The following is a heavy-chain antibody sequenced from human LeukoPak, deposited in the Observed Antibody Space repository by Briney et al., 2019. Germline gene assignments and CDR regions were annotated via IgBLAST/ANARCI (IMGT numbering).Heavy chain of an antibody. J-gene: IGHJ5*02. CDR1: GYTFTSYG. V-gene: IGHV1-18*01. D-gene: IGHD6-19*01. CDR3: AREETLSGWYRSSSRPIGNWFDP. CDR2: ISAYNGNT. Sequence: ASVKVSCKASGYTFTSYGISWVRQAPGQGLEWMGWISAYNGNTNYAQKLQGRVTMTTDTSTSTAYMELRSLRSDVTAVYYCAREETLSGWYRSSSRPIGNWFDPWGQGTLVTVSS.